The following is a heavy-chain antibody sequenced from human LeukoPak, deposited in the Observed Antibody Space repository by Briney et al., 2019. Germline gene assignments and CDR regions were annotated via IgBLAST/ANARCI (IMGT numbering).Heavy chain of an antibody. Sequence: GASVKVSCKASGYTFTSYAMHWVRQAPGQRLEWVGWINAGNGNTKYSQKFQGRVTITRDTSASTAYMELSSLRSEDTAVYYCARSSVAVTIFDYWGQGTLVTVSS. D-gene: IGHD6-19*01. CDR3: ARSSVAVTIFDY. V-gene: IGHV1-3*01. J-gene: IGHJ4*02. CDR2: INAGNGNT. CDR1: GYTFTSYA.